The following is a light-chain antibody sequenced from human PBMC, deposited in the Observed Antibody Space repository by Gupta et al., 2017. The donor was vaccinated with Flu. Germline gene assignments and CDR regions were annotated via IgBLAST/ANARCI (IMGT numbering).Light chain of an antibody. V-gene: IGKV3-20*01. CDR3: EQECSSPVT. J-gene: IGKJ4*01. CDR1: QSVRSSY. Sequence: EIVLTHSPGTLPLSTGERATRSSRAIQSVRSSYLDWYQQRPGQGPRLLIYGASGRATGIPDRFNGSKYWTDFTLTISRLAPEDFAVYYCEQECSSPVTFGGGTKVDIK. CDR2: GAS.